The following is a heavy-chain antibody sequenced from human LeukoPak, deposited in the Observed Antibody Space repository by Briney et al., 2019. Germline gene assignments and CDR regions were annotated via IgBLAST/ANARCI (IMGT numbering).Heavy chain of an antibody. CDR3: ARARGSGSYWDY. V-gene: IGHV4-39*07. CDR1: GGSISSSSYY. Sequence: PSETLSLTCTVSGGSISSSSYYWGWIRQPPGKGLEWIGSIYYSGSTNYNPSLKSRVTISVDTSKNQFSLKLSSVTAADTAVYYCARARGSGSYWDYWGQGTLVTVSS. CDR2: IYYSGST. J-gene: IGHJ4*02. D-gene: IGHD3-10*01.